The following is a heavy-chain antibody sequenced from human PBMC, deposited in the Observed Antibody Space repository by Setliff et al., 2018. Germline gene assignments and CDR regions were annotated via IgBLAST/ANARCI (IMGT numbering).Heavy chain of an antibody. V-gene: IGHV4-4*07. J-gene: IGHJ4*02. CDR2: IYVTEST. D-gene: IGHD3-10*01. Sequence: SETLSLTCTVSGDSISDYYWNWIRQPAGKGLEWIGRIYVTESTKYNPSLKSRVTLSIDTSKNQFSLKLSSVTAADAALYYCAASRAYTGAVEEWFLPKTFDFWGQGSPVTVSS. CDR3: AASRAYTGAVEEWFLPKTFDF. CDR1: GDSISDYY.